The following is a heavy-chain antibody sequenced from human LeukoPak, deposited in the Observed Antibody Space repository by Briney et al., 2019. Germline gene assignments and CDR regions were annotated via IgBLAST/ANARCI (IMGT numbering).Heavy chain of an antibody. J-gene: IGHJ4*02. V-gene: IGHV5-51*01. CDR2: IFPGDSDT. CDR3: AKCGYCSSDSCYGLDS. Sequence: GESLKISCKGSGYTFIANWIGWVRQMPGKGLEWMGIIFPGDSDTRYSPSFQGQVTLSVDKSINTAYLQWSSLKASDSAIYYCAKCGYCSSDSCYGLDSWGQGTPVIVSS. D-gene: IGHD2-2*01. CDR1: GYTFIANW.